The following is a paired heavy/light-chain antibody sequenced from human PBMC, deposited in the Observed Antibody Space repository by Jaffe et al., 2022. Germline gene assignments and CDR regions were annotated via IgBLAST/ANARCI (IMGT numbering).Light chain of an antibody. CDR1: QSVLYSSNNRNY. CDR3: QQYYNSPVT. V-gene: IGKV4-1*01. CDR2: WAS. Sequence: DIVMTQSPDSLAVSLGERATINCKSSQSVLYSSNNRNYLAWYQQKPGQPPKLLIYWASTRESGVPDRFSGSGSGTDFTLTISSLQAEDVAVYYCQQYYNSPVTFGQGTKLEIK. J-gene: IGKJ2*01.
Heavy chain of an antibody. D-gene: IGHD3-9*01. Sequence: EVQLVESGGGLVQPGGSLRLSCAASGFTFSTYSMHWVRQAPGKGLKWLSYTSGIGDSIRYAESVKGRFTISRDNAKNSLYLQMNSLRAEDTAVYYCARGKPYDYDILTGNSFLFDYWGQGTLVTVSS. CDR3: ARGKPYDYDILTGNSFLFDY. CDR1: GFTFSTYS. V-gene: IGHV3-48*01. CDR2: TSGIGDSI. J-gene: IGHJ4*02.